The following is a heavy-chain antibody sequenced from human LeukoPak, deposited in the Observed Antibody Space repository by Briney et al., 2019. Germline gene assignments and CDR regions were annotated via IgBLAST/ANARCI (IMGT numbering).Heavy chain of an antibody. CDR2: ITFSSSII. V-gene: IGHV3-48*01. CDR3: ARDRLHYGEYEKTFDY. D-gene: IGHD4-17*01. J-gene: IGHJ4*02. Sequence: GGSLRLSCAASGFTFSSYSMNWVRQAPGKGLEWVSYITFSSSIIYYADSVKGRFTISRDNAKNSLYLQMNSLRAEDTAVYYCARDRLHYGEYEKTFDYWGEGTLVSVSS. CDR1: GFTFSSYS.